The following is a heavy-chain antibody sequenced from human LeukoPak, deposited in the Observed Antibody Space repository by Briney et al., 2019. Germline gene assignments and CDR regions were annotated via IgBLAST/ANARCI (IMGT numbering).Heavy chain of an antibody. CDR1: GYTFTSYY. CDR3: AGDYSGSGSSPDF. D-gene: IGHD3-10*01. J-gene: IGHJ4*02. CDR2: FNPSGGST. Sequence: ASVKVSCKASGYTFTSYYMHCVRQAPEQGLEWRGIFNPSGGSTNYAHKFQGRVTMTGDASTSTVYMELSSLGSEDTTVYYCAGDYSGSGSSPDFWGQGNLVTVS. V-gene: IGHV1-46*01.